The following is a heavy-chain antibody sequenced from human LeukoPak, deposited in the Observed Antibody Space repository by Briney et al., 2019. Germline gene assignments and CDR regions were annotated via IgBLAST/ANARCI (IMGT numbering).Heavy chain of an antibody. CDR1: GFTFGPYT. V-gene: IGHV3-48*04. CDR3: ASGMRVGPNI. CDR2: ISSSSDTI. Sequence: PGGSLRLSCAASGFTFGPYTMNWVRQAPGEGLEWVSYISSSSDTIYYADSVKGRFTISRDNAKNSLYLQMNSLRAEDTAVYYCASGMRVGPNIWGQGTLVTVSS. D-gene: IGHD1-26*01. J-gene: IGHJ4*02.